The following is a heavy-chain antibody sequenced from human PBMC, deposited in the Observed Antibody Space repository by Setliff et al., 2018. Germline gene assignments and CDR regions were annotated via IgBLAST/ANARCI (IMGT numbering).Heavy chain of an antibody. Sequence: ASVKVSCKASGFAFSSSGISWVRQAPGQGLEWMGWMNPNSGNTGYAQKFQGRVTITRNTSISTAYMELSSLRSEDTAVYYCARRGLGYDFWSGYYTMYYFDYWGQGTLVTVSS. D-gene: IGHD3-3*01. CDR3: ARRGLGYDFWSGYYTMYYFDY. CDR2: MNPNSGNT. CDR1: GFAFSSSG. J-gene: IGHJ4*02. V-gene: IGHV1-8*03.